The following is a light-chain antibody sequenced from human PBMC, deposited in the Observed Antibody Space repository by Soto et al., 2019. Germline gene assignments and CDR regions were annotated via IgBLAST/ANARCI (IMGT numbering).Light chain of an antibody. V-gene: IGKV1-9*01. CDR1: QDISDY. CDR3: HQFNTYPCT. J-gene: IGKJ2*02. CDR2: TAS. Sequence: DIQLTQSPSFLSASVGDRVTITCRASQDISDYLAWYQQKPGKAPTLLIYTASTLQSGVPSRFSGRGIGTEFTRTISSLQPEDFATYYCHQFNTYPCTFGQGTKLEIK.